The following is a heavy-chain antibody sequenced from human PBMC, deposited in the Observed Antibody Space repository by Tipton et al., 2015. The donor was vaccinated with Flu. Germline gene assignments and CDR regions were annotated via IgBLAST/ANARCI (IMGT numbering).Heavy chain of an antibody. V-gene: IGHV5-51*03. J-gene: IGHJ4*02. Sequence: QLVQSGAEVKKPGESLKISCKGSEYSFTNYWIGWVRKMPGKGLEWMGIIHPGDSDTIYSPSLQGHVTISADRSINTAYLQWSSLKASDSAMYYCVRRDGLGWYYFVYWGQGSLVTVSS. D-gene: IGHD6-19*01. CDR1: EYSFTNYW. CDR2: IHPGDSDT. CDR3: VRRDGLGWYYFVY.